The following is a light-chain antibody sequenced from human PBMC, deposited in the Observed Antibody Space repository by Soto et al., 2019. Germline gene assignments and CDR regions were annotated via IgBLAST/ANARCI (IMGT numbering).Light chain of an antibody. CDR2: GAS. CDR3: QQYNNWPPLT. J-gene: IGKJ4*01. Sequence: EIEMTQSPAPPSLFPGERATLSCRTSQSVSSNLAWYQQKPGQAPRLLIYGASTRATGIPARFSGSGSGTEFTLTISSLQSEDFAVYYCQQYNNWPPLTFGGGTKVDIK. CDR1: QSVSSN. V-gene: IGKV3-15*01.